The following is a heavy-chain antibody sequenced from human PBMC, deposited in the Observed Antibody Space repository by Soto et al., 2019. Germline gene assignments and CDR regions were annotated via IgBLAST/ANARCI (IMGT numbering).Heavy chain of an antibody. CDR2: IYWDNDK. J-gene: IGHJ4*02. V-gene: IGHV2-5*02. D-gene: IGHD3-10*01. CDR3: ARSLWLGELH. CDR1: GFSLSTTGVG. Sequence: QITLKESGPTLVKPTQTLTLTCSFSGFSLSTTGVGVGWIRQSPGKALEWLAIIYWDNDKRYSPSLKSRVTITTDTSKNQVVLTVTNMDPVDTGTYYCARSLWLGELHWGQGALVTVSS.